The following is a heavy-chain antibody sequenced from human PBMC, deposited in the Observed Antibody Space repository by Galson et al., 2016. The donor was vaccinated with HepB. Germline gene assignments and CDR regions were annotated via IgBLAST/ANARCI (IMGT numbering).Heavy chain of an antibody. CDR3: AEDRDHFGDYVFDY. J-gene: IGHJ4*02. CDR2: ISGDGHST. CDR1: GFTFSTYV. D-gene: IGHD4-17*01. V-gene: IGHV3-23*01. Sequence: SLRLSCAASGFTFSTYVMSWVRQAPGKGLEWVSGISGDGHSTYYADSVKGRFTISRDNSKNTLYLQMYSLRADDTALYYCAEDRDHFGDYVFDYWGQGTLVTVSS.